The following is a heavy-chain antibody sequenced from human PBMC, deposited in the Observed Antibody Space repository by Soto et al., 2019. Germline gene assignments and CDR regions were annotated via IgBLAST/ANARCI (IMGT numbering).Heavy chain of an antibody. CDR1: GDSISDTIYY. CDR3: ASTSYFDNSGSAY. D-gene: IGHD3-22*01. V-gene: IGHV4-30-4*01. CDR2: IYYSGTT. Sequence: SETLSLTCRVSGDSISDTIYYWSWIRQPPGKGLEWIGYIYYSGTTYYNPSLKSRVIISIDTSKNQFSLNLSSVTAADTAVYYCASTSYFDNSGSAYWGQGTLVTVSS. J-gene: IGHJ4*02.